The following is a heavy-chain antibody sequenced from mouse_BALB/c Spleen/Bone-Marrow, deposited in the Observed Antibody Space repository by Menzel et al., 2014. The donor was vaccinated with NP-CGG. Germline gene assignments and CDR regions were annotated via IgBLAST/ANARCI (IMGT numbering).Heavy chain of an antibody. D-gene: IGHD1-2*01. CDR3: ARDIGRLLFDY. Sequence: DVMLVESGGGLVQPGGSLRLSCATSGFTFTDYYMSWVRQPPGKALEWLGFIRNKANGYTTEYSPSVKGRFTISRDNSQSILYLQMNTLRAEDSATYYCARDIGRLLFDYWGQGTTLTVSS. CDR1: GFTFTDYY. CDR2: IRNKANGYTT. V-gene: IGHV7-3*02. J-gene: IGHJ2*01.